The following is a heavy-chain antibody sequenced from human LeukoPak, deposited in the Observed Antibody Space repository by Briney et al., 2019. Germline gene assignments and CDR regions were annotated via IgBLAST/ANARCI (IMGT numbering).Heavy chain of an antibody. D-gene: IGHD4-11*01. J-gene: IGHJ4*02. Sequence: PGRSLRLSCAASGFTVSRNYMSWVRQAPGKGLEWVSAIYSDESTYYADSVKGRFTISRGNSKNTLSLQMNSLRAEDTGPYYCARVPYRSPSHFDYWGQGTLVTVSS. CDR3: ARVPYRSPSHFDY. CDR1: GFTVSRNY. CDR2: IYSDEST. V-gene: IGHV3-66*01.